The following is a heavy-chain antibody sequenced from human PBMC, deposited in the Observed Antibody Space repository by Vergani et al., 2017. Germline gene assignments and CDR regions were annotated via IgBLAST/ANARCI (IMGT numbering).Heavy chain of an antibody. Sequence: EVQLLESGGDLVQPGGSLRLSCAASGFTFNHYAMNWVRQAPGKGLEWVSGISGSGGSTYYAGSVKGRFTTSRDSSKNTLYLQMNSLRAGDTAVYYCAKPNPLNSGYVYLYFYHALNVWGQGTTVTVSS. J-gene: IGHJ6*02. CDR1: GFTFNHYA. CDR2: ISGSGGST. D-gene: IGHD5-12*01. V-gene: IGHV3-23*01. CDR3: AKPNPLNSGYVYLYFYHALNV.